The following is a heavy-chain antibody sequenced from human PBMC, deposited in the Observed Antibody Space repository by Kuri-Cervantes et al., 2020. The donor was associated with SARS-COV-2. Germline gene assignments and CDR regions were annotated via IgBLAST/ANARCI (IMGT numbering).Heavy chain of an antibody. J-gene: IGHJ4*02. D-gene: IGHD3-10*01. CDR1: GFTFSSYA. V-gene: IGHV4-39*06. CDR3: ARGGKWGGEFRGDY. CDR2: IYYSGST. Sequence: GSLRLSCAASGFTFSSYAMSWVRQAPGKGLEWIGSIYYSGSTYYNPSLKSRDTISVNTSKNQFARKLSDGTAADTAGEDGARGGKWGGEFRGDYGGQGTLDT.